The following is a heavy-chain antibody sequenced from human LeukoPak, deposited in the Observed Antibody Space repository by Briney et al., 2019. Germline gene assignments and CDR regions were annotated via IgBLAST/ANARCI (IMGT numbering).Heavy chain of an antibody. V-gene: IGHV3-30-3*01. CDR3: ARAYGDYAPFDY. Sequence: GGSLRLSCAASGFTFSSYAMHWVRQAPGKGLEWVAVISYDGSNKYYADSVKGRFTISRDNSKNTLYLQMSSLRAEDTAVYYCARAYGDYAPFDYWGQGTLVTVSS. J-gene: IGHJ4*02. D-gene: IGHD4-17*01. CDR1: GFTFSSYA. CDR2: ISYDGSNK.